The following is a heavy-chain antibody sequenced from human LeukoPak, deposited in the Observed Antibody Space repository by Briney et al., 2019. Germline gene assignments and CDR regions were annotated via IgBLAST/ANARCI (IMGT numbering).Heavy chain of an antibody. J-gene: IGHJ4*02. D-gene: IGHD3-3*02. Sequence: SETLSLTCTVSGGSISSYYWSWIRQPPGKGLEWIGYIYYSGSTNYNPSLKSRVTISVDTSKNQFSLKLSSVTAADTAVYYCARAAVGFLEWLLFDYWGQGTLVTVSS. CDR2: IYYSGST. CDR1: GGSISSYY. CDR3: ARAAVGFLEWLLFDY. V-gene: IGHV4-59*01.